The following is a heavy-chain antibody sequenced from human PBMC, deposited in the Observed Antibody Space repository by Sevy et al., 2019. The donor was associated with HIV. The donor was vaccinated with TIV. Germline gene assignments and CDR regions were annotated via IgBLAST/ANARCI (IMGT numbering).Heavy chain of an antibody. Sequence: GGSLRLSCTVSGFIFNNKGMHWVRQAPGRGLEWVAAIFSDGTTKYYGDSVKGRFTISRDNSKNALFLQMNSLRDDDTALYYCARESGSDWYLDSWGQGTLVTVSS. CDR1: GFIFNNKG. CDR2: IFSDGTTK. J-gene: IGHJ4*02. V-gene: IGHV3-30*12. D-gene: IGHD2-21*02. CDR3: ARESGSDWYLDS.